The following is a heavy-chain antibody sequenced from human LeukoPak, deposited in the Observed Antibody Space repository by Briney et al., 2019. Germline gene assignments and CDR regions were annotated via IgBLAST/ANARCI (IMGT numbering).Heavy chain of an antibody. J-gene: IGHJ5*01. CDR2: ISGSGTST. CDR3: AKGASVYYNGSGSYRDWFDS. D-gene: IGHD3-10*01. V-gene: IGHV3-23*01. Sequence: PGGSLRLSCAASGFTFGTYDMIWVRQARGKGLEWVSGISGSGTSTYYADSVKGRFTISRDNSRNTLSLQMNSLRAEDTALYHCAKGASVYYNGSGSYRDWFDSWGQGTLVTVSS. CDR1: GFTFGTYD.